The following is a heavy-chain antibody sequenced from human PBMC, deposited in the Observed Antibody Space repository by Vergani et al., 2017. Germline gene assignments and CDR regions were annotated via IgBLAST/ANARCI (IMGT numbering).Heavy chain of an antibody. CDR3: ATLPLQTQQQVTS. D-gene: IGHD6-13*01. J-gene: IGHJ5*02. CDR2: SRNKARSYTT. CDR1: GFTLSDHV. V-gene: IGHV3-72*01. Sequence: EVQLVESGGGLVQPGGSLRLSCAASGFTLSDHVMDWVRQGPGKGLEWVGRSRNKARSYTTEYSASVKGRFTITTDDSRNSLNLQMNSQKTEDTAVYYCATLPLQTQQQVTSWGQGTLVTVSS.